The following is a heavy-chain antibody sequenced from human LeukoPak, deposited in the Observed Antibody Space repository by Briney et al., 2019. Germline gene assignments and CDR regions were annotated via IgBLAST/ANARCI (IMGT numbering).Heavy chain of an antibody. J-gene: IGHJ4*02. CDR2: INAGSGDT. CDR3: ARDPKYSSIVVAGYLVN. D-gene: IGHD6-19*01. Sequence: ASVKVSCKASGYTFSSYSMHWVRQAPGQRLEWMGWINAGSGDTKYSQNFQGRVTITRDTSASTAYMELSSLRSEDTAVYYCARDPKYSSIVVAGYLVNWGQGTLVTVSS. V-gene: IGHV1-3*01. CDR1: GYTFSSYS.